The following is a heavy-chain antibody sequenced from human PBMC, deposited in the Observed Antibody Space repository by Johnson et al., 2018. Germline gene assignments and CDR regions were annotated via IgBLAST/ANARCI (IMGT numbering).Heavy chain of an antibody. V-gene: IGHV1-46*01. CDR3: AGGPARDYMDV. CDR2: INPSGGST. CDR1: GYSFTSYY. Sequence: VQLVESGAEVKKPGAAVKVSCKASGYSFTSYYMHWVRQAPGQGLEWMGIINPSGGSTSYAQKFQGRVTMTRDTSTSTVYMELSSLRSEDTAVYYCAGGPARDYMDVWGKGTTVTVSS. J-gene: IGHJ6*03.